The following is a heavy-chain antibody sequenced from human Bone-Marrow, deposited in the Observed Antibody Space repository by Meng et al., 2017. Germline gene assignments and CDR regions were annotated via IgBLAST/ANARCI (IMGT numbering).Heavy chain of an antibody. CDR2: INPSGGST. D-gene: IGHD5-24*01. V-gene: IGHV1-46*01. CDR1: GYNFPDYY. CDR3: AIGDGYNYKDY. Sequence: QVQLVQSGAEVKKPGASVKVSCKPSGYNFPDYYIHWVRRAPGQGLEWMGIINPSGGSTSYAQKFQGRVTMTRDTSTSTVYMELSSLRSEDTAVYYCAIGDGYNYKDYWGQGTLVTVSS. J-gene: IGHJ4*02.